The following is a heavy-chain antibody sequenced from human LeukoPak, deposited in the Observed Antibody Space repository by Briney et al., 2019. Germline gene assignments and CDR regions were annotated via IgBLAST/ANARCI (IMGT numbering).Heavy chain of an antibody. Sequence: GGSLRLSCAASGFTFGTYAMHWVRQGPGKGLEWVAVISYDGSNKYYADSAKGRFTISRDNSKNTLYLQMSSLSAEDTAVYYCARTTTPHYYGSGSYALGYWGQGTLVTVPS. CDR1: GFTFGTYA. CDR2: ISYDGSNK. D-gene: IGHD3-10*01. CDR3: ARTTTPHYYGSGSYALGY. V-gene: IGHV3-30-3*01. J-gene: IGHJ4*02.